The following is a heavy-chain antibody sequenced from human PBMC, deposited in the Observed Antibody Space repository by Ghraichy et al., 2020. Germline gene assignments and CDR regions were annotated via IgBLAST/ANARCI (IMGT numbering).Heavy chain of an antibody. J-gene: IGHJ3*02. CDR2: IYYSGST. D-gene: IGHD7-27*01. V-gene: IGHV4-31*03. CDR3: ARDPWGRDSDHDAFDI. CDR1: GGSISSGGYY. Sequence: SETLSLTCTVSGGSISSGGYYWSWIRQHPGKGLEWIGYIYYSGSTYYNPSLKSRVTISVDTSKNQFSLKLSSVTAADTAVYYCARDPWGRDSDHDAFDIWGQGTMVTVSS.